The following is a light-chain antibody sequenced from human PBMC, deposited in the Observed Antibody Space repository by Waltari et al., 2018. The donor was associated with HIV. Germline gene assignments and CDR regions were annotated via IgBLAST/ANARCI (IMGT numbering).Light chain of an antibody. V-gene: IGLV1-44*01. CDR2: SNN. Sequence: QSVLTQPPSASGTPGQRVPISCSGSSSKIGSNTVTWYQQLPGTAPKLLIYSNNQRPSGVPDRFSGSKSGTSASLAISGLQSEDEADYYCAAWHDSLNGSWVFGGGTKLTVL. CDR1: SSKIGSNT. J-gene: IGLJ3*02. CDR3: AAWHDSLNGSWV.